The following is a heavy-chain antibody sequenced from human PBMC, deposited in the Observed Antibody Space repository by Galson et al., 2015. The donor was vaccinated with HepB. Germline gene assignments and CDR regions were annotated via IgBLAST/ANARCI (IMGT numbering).Heavy chain of an antibody. D-gene: IGHD6-13*01. CDR2: IYYSGST. V-gene: IGHV4-59*01. Sequence: QVQLQESGPGLVKPSETLSLTCTVSGGSISSYYWSWIRQPPGKGLEWIGYIYYSGSTNYNPSLKSRVTISVDTSKNQFSLKLSSVTAADTAVYYCASVTTAAGTIVYWGQGTLVTVSS. CDR3: ASVTTAAGTIVY. CDR1: GGSISSYY. J-gene: IGHJ4*02.